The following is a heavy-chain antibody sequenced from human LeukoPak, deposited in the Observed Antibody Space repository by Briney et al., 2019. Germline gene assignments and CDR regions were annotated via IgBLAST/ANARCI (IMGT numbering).Heavy chain of an antibody. CDR2: IKQDGSER. V-gene: IGHV3-7*01. D-gene: IGHD3-3*01. Sequence: GGSLRLSCVDSGFTFSRYWMSWVRQAPGKGLEWVANIKQDGSERYYVDSAKGRFTISRDNAKNSLYLQMNSLRAEDTAVYYCARDLAYYDFGYFDYWGQGTLVTVSS. J-gene: IGHJ4*02. CDR1: GFTFSRYW. CDR3: ARDLAYYDFGYFDY.